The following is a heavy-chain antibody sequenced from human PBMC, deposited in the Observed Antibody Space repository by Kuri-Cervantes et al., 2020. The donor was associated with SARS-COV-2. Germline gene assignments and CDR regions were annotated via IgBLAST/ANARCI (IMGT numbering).Heavy chain of an antibody. D-gene: IGHD3-3*01. Sequence: SETLSLTCAVSGYSISSGYYWGWIRQPPGKGLEWIGSIYHSGSTYYNPSLKSRVTISVDTSKNQFSLKLSSVTAADTAVYYCARVKTIFGGAPFDYWGQGTLVTVSS. J-gene: IGHJ4*02. V-gene: IGHV4-38-2*01. CDR2: IYHSGST. CDR1: GYSISSGYY. CDR3: ARVKTIFGGAPFDY.